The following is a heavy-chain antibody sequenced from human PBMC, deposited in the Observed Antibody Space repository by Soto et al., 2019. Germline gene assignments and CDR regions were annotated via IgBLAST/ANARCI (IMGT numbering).Heavy chain of an antibody. J-gene: IGHJ4*02. CDR1: GFTFSSYG. Sequence: GGSLRLSCAASGFTFSSYGMHWVRQAPGKGLEWVAVIWYDGSNKYYADSVKGRFTISRDNSKNTLYLQMNSLRAEDTAVYYCARGYDSSGYYSYFDYWGQGTLVTVSS. CDR2: IWYDGSNK. D-gene: IGHD3-22*01. CDR3: ARGYDSSGYYSYFDY. V-gene: IGHV3-33*01.